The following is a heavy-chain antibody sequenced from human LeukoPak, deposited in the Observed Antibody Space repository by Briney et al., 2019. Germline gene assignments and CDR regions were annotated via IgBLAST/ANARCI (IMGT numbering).Heavy chain of an antibody. V-gene: IGHV3-53*01. Sequence: GGSLRLSCAASGFTVSSNYMSWVRQAPGKGLEWVSVIYSGGSTYYADSVKGRFTISRDNSKNTLYLQMNSLRAGDTAIYYCARVPTNSWYNWFDPWGQGTLVTVSS. J-gene: IGHJ5*02. D-gene: IGHD2-8*01. CDR2: IYSGGST. CDR1: GFTVSSNY. CDR3: ARVPTNSWYNWFDP.